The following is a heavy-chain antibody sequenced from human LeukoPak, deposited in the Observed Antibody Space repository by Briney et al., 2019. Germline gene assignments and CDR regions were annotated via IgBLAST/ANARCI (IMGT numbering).Heavy chain of an antibody. CDR1: GFTFSNDW. J-gene: IGHJ6*02. D-gene: IGHD2-2*01. CDR3: ARGLADCSSSSCLPYGVDV. V-gene: IGHV3-74*01. CDR2: IYGEGGT. Sequence: GGSLRLSFAASGFTFSNDWMQLVRQAPGEGLVLGSRIYGEGGTSYADSVKGRFTISRDNAKNSLYLKMNSLRGEDTAFYHCARGLADCSSSSCLPYGVDVWGQGTTVAVSS.